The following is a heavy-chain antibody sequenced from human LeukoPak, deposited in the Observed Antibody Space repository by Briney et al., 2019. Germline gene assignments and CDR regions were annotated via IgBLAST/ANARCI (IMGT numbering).Heavy chain of an antibody. J-gene: IGHJ6*02. Sequence: GGSLRLCCAASGFTFSSYSMNWVRQAPGKGLEWVSSISSSSSYIYYADSVKGRFTISRDNAKNSLYLQMNSLRAEDTAVYYCARDGLRYSSSWYPYYYYGMDVWGQGTTVTVSS. CDR1: GFTFSSYS. V-gene: IGHV3-21*01. CDR2: ISSSSSYI. D-gene: IGHD6-13*01. CDR3: ARDGLRYSSSWYPYYYYGMDV.